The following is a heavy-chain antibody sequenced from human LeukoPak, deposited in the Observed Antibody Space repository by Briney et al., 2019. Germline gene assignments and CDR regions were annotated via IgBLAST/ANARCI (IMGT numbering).Heavy chain of an antibody. V-gene: IGHV7-4-1*02. CDR3: ARDGELATWQWLVQGVYCYYMDV. Sequence: ASVKVSCKASGYTFTSNAMNWVRQAPGQGLEWMGWINTNTGNPTYAQGFTGRFVFSLDTSVSTAYLQISSLKAEDTAVYYCARDGELATWQWLVQGVYCYYMDVWGKGTTVTVSS. CDR1: GYTFTSNA. D-gene: IGHD6-19*01. J-gene: IGHJ6*03. CDR2: INTNTGNP.